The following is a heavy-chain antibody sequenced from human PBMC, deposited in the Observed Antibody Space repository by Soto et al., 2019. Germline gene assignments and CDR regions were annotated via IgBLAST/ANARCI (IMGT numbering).Heavy chain of an antibody. CDR3: AKAATLVTMYYFDY. V-gene: IGHV3-23*01. D-gene: IGHD4-4*01. J-gene: IGHJ4*02. CDR1: GFTFNNYG. CDR2: ITDSGGST. Sequence: GGSLGLSCAASGFTFNNYGMSWVRQAPGKGLEWVSAITDSGGSTYYADSVKGRFTISRGNSKNTVYLQMNSLRAEDTAVYYCAKAATLVTMYYFDYWGQGTLVTVSS.